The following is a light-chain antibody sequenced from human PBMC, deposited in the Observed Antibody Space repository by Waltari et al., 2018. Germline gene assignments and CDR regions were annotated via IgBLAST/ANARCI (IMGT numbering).Light chain of an antibody. V-gene: IGKV3-20*01. CDR2: HTS. Sequence: IVLTQSPGTLSLSPGERATLPCRASQRVRIYLAWYQPKPGQAPRLPIYHTSTRATGIPDRFSGSGSGTDFSLTISGLEPEDFAVYYCQHYKNLPVSFGQGTRVEIK. CDR1: QRVRIY. CDR3: QHYKNLPVS. J-gene: IGKJ1*01.